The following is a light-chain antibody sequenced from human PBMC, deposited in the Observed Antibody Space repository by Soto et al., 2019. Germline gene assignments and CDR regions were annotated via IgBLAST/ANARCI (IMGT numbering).Light chain of an antibody. CDR2: AAS. J-gene: IGKJ4*01. V-gene: IGKV1-39*01. CDR1: QSIRSY. CDR3: QPSYSTPLT. Sequence: DIHVTQSPSSLSGSVVDRATIACRASQSIRSYLNWYQQIPGKAPKLLIYAASSLQSGVPSRVSGSGSGTDFTLTISSLPPEDVATYYCQPSYSTPLTVGGGTKVDIK.